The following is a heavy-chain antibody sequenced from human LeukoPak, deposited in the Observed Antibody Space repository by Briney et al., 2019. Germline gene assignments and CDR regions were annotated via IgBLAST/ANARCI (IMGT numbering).Heavy chain of an antibody. CDR2: IKQDGSEK. Sequence: GSLRLSCAASGFTFSSYWMSWVRQAPGKGLEWVANIKQDGSEKYYVDSVKGRFTISRDNAKNSLYLQMNSLRAEDTAVYYCARDSFTYYYDSSGDYWGQGTLVTVSS. CDR1: GFTFSSYW. CDR3: ARDSFTYYYDSSGDY. J-gene: IGHJ4*02. D-gene: IGHD3-22*01. V-gene: IGHV3-7*01.